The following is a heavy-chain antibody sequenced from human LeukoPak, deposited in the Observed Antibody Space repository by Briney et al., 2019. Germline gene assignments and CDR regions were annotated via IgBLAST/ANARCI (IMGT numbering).Heavy chain of an antibody. CDR2: ISAYNGNT. Sequence: ASVKVSCKASGGTFSSYAISWVRQAPGQGLEWMGWISAYNGNTNYAQKLQGRVTMTTDTSTSTAYMELRSLRSDDTAVYYCARGRGVYYYDSSGHRYWGQGTLVTVSS. CDR1: GGTFSSYA. CDR3: ARGRGVYYYDSSGHRY. J-gene: IGHJ4*02. V-gene: IGHV1-18*01. D-gene: IGHD3-22*01.